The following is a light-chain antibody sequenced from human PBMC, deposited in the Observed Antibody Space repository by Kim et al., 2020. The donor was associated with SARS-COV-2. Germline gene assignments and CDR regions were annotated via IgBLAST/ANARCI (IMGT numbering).Light chain of an antibody. J-gene: IGLJ1*01. V-gene: IGLV3-1*01. Sequence: SYELTQPPSVSVSPGQTASIACSGDRLGEKHVSWYQQKPGQSPVLVIYHDNKRPSGIPVRFSSSNSGNTATLTITGTKSVDEADYHCQAWDSNACVFGAGTKVTVL. CDR3: QAWDSNACV. CDR1: RLGEKH. CDR2: HDN.